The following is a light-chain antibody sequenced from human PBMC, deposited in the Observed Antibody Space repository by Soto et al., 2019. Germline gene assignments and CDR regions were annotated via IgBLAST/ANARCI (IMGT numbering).Light chain of an antibody. CDR1: SSDVGGYNY. CDR2: DVS. J-gene: IGLJ1*01. Sequence: QSALTQPASVPGSPGHSITISCSGTSSDVGGYNYVSWYQQHPGKAPKLMIYDVSNRPSGVSNRFSGSKSGNTASLTISGLQAEDEADYYCSSYISTSTLNVFGTGTKLTVL. CDR3: SSYISTSTLNV. V-gene: IGLV2-14*03.